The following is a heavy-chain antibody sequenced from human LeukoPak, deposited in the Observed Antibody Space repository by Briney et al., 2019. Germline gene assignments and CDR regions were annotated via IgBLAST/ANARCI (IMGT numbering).Heavy chain of an antibody. Sequence: SETLSLTCTVSGGXISSYYWSWIRQPPGKGLEWIGYIYYSGTTNYNPSLKSRVIISVDTSKNQFSLKLTSVTAADTAVYYCAGGSGLPHFDYWGQGTLVTVSS. J-gene: IGHJ4*02. CDR3: AGGSGLPHFDY. CDR1: GGXISSYY. V-gene: IGHV4-59*01. D-gene: IGHD3-10*01. CDR2: IYYSGTT.